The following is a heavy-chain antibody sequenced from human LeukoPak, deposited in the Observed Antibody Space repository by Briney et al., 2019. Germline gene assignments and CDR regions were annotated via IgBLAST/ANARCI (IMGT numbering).Heavy chain of an antibody. V-gene: IGHV3-23*01. CDR2: ISGSGGST. CDR3: AESGYYYDSSGYYFDY. J-gene: IGHJ4*02. Sequence: GGSLRLSCAASGFTFSSYAMSWVRQAPGKGLEWVSAISGSGGSTYYADSVKGRFTISRDNSKNTLYLQMNSLRAEDTAVYYCAESGYYYDSSGYYFDYWGQGTLVTVSS. CDR1: GFTFSSYA. D-gene: IGHD3-22*01.